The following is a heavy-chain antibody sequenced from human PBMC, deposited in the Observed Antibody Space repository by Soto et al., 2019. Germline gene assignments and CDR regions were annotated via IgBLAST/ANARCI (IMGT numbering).Heavy chain of an antibody. J-gene: IGHJ4*02. CDR1: GGSISSGGYY. CDR3: ARVFCGGNCYPNY. D-gene: IGHD2-21*02. Sequence: QVQLQESGPGLVKPSQTLSLTCTVSGGSISSGGYYWSWIRQHPGKGLEWIGYIYYSGSTYYNPSRKSRVTRSLDTSKNQFSLKLSSVTAADTAVYYCARVFCGGNCYPNYWGQGTLVTVSS. V-gene: IGHV4-31*03. CDR2: IYYSGST.